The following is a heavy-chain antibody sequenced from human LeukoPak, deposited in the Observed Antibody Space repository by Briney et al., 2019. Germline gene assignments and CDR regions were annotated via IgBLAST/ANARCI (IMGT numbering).Heavy chain of an antibody. D-gene: IGHD6-19*01. CDR1: GYTFTSHG. Sequence: EASVEVSCKASGYTFTSHGISWVRQAPGQGLEWMGWISAYNGDTKYAQNLQGRVTLTTYTSTTTAYLELRSLTSDDTAVYYCARDPSNASGWKTWFDPWGQGTLVTVSS. V-gene: IGHV1-18*01. CDR3: ARDPSNASGWKTWFDP. CDR2: ISAYNGDT. J-gene: IGHJ5*02.